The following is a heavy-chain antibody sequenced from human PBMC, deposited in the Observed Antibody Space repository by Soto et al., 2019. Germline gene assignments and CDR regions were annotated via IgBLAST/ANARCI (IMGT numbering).Heavy chain of an antibody. CDR3: ARDIGGGEDV. Sequence: QVQLVQSGVEVKKPGASVKVSYKASGYTFSSSSISWVRQAPGQGLEWMGWINVYNGDTIYVQKFQGRVTMTTDTSTSTAYMELTSLTSDDTAIYYCARDIGGGEDVWGQGTTVTVSS. CDR1: GYTFSSSS. V-gene: IGHV1-18*01. CDR2: INVYNGDT. D-gene: IGHD3-16*01. J-gene: IGHJ6*02.